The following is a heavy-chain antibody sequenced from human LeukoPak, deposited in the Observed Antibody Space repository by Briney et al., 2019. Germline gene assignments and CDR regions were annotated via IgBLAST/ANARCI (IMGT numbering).Heavy chain of an antibody. J-gene: IGHJ3*02. CDR3: ARDVWLESTDAFDI. CDR1: GYTFTGYY. Sequence: GASVKVSCKASGYTFTGYYMHWVRQAPGQGLEWMGWINPSSGGTNYAQKFQGRVTMTRDTSISTAYMELSRLRSDDTAVYYCARDVWLESTDAFDIWGQGTMVTVSS. D-gene: IGHD6-19*01. CDR2: INPSSGGT. V-gene: IGHV1-2*02.